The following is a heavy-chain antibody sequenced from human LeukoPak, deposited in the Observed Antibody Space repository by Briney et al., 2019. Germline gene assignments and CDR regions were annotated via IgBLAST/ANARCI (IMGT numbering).Heavy chain of an antibody. CDR2: ISSSSSYI. V-gene: IGHV3-21*01. Sequence: PGGSLRLSCAASGFTFSSYSMNWVRQAPGKGLEWVSSISSSSSYIYYADSVKGRFTISRDNAKNSLYLQMNSLRAEDTAVYYCARRGSGSHDASDIWGQGTMVTVSS. J-gene: IGHJ3*02. CDR3: ARRGSGSHDASDI. D-gene: IGHD3-10*01. CDR1: GFTFSSYS.